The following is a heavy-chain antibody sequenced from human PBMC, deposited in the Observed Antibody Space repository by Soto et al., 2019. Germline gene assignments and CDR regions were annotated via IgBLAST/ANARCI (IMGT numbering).Heavy chain of an antibody. J-gene: IGHJ5*02. CDR1: GFTFSHAW. D-gene: IGHD2-15*01. CDR3: CVVKRLDQYSTSGYWFDP. CDR2: IKSKADGETK. Sequence: GGSLRLSCAASGFTFSHAWMSWVRQAPGKGLEWVGRIKSKADGETKDYGAPVRGRFTISRDDAKDTSYLQMNSLRIEDTAVYYCCVVKRLDQYSTSGYWFDPWGPGTLVTVSS. V-gene: IGHV3-15*01.